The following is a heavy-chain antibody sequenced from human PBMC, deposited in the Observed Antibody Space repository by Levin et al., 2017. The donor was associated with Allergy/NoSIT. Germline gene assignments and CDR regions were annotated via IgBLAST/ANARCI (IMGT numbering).Heavy chain of an antibody. D-gene: IGHD3-10*01. J-gene: IGHJ5*02. CDR1: GGSISNYY. Sequence: SETLSLTCNVSGGSISNYYWSWIRQPPGKRLEWIGYVYYSGNTNYNPSLKSRVTISVDTSKKQFSLKLTSVTAADTAVYYCAGGVRGGSRGDNWFDPWGQGTLVTVSS. V-gene: IGHV4-59*01. CDR3: AGGVRGGSRGDNWFDP. CDR2: VYYSGNT.